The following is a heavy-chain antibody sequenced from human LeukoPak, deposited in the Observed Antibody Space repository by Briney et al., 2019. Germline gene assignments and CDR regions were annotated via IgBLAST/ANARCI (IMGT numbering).Heavy chain of an antibody. D-gene: IGHD3-10*01. CDR2: ISGSGGST. J-gene: IGHJ4*02. CDR3: ARDFFLKDYYGSGSSYRDY. V-gene: IGHV3-23*01. Sequence: GGSLRLSCAASGFTFSSYAMSWVRQAPGKGLEWVSAISGSGGSTYYADSVKGRFTISRDNSKNTLYLQMNSLRAEDTAVYYCARDFFLKDYYGSGSSYRDYWGQGTLVTVSS. CDR1: GFTFSSYA.